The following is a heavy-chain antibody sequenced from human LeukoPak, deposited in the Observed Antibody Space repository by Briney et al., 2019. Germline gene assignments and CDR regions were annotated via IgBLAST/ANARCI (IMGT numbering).Heavy chain of an antibody. CDR3: AKSNGRMVTHFDY. CDR2: ISGSGGST. Sequence: GGSLRLSCAASGFTFSSYAMSWVRQAPGKGLEWASAISGSGGSTYYADSVKGRFTISRDNSKNTLYLQMNSLRAEDTAVYYCAKSNGRMVTHFDYWGQGTLVTVSS. D-gene: IGHD4-23*01. V-gene: IGHV3-23*01. CDR1: GFTFSSYA. J-gene: IGHJ4*02.